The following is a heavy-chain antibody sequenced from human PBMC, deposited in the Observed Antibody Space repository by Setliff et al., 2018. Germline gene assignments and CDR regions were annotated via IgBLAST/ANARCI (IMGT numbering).Heavy chain of an antibody. CDR3: ARMTGFQYIDV. CDR1: GDSISSRPFY. J-gene: IGHJ6*03. Sequence: SETLSLTCTVSGDSISSRPFYWGWFRQPAGKELEWIGQIYTSWSTIYNPSLKSRVTILLDTSKNQFSLTLTSVTAADTAAYYCARMTGFQYIDVWGKGTTVTVSS. CDR2: IYTSWST. D-gene: IGHD3-3*01. V-gene: IGHV4-61*09.